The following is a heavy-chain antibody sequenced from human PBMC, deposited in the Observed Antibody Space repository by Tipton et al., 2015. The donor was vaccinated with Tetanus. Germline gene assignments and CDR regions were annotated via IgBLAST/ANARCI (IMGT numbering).Heavy chain of an antibody. V-gene: IGHV4-4*07. CDR3: ARGITDGYNRRLDY. D-gene: IGHD5-24*01. CDR2: ISNGNP. CDR1: RGPISSYY. J-gene: IGHJ4*02. Sequence: TLSLTCTVSRGPISSYYWSWIRQPAGKGLEWIGYISNGNPDYTPSLKNRATLSVDTSKNEFSLTLRSVTAADTGIYYCARGITDGYNRRLDYWGQGTLVAVSP.